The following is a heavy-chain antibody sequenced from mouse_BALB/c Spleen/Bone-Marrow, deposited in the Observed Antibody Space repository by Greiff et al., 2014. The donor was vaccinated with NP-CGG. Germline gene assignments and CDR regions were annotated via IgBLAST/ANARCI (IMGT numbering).Heavy chain of an antibody. CDR2: IDPYDSET. CDR1: GYTFTSYR. D-gene: IGHD2-1*01. V-gene: IGHV1-52*01. Sequence: QVQLQQSGAELVRPGASVKLSCKASGYTFTSYRMNWVKQRPEQGLEWIGRIDPYDSETHYNQKFKDKAILTVDKSSSTAYMQLSSLTSEDSAAYYCAREGYYGNYDYAMDYWGQGTSVTVSS. J-gene: IGHJ4*01. CDR3: AREGYYGNYDYAMDY.